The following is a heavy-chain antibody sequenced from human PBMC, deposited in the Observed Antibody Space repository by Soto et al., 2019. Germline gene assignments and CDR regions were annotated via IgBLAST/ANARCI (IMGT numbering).Heavy chain of an antibody. J-gene: IGHJ5*02. V-gene: IGHV4-4*07. CDR2: IYATGTT. D-gene: IGHD1-1*01. CDR3: VRDGTKTLRDWFDP. Sequence: SETLSLTCTVSGAPISGFYWSWIRKSAGKGLEWIGRIYATGTTDYNPSLKSRVMMSVDTSKKQFSLKLRSVTAADTAVYYCVRDGTKTLRDWFDPWGQGISVTVSS. CDR1: GAPISGFY.